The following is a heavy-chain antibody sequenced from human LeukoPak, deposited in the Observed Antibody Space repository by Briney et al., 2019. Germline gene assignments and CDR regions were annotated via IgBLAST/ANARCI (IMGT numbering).Heavy chain of an antibody. CDR3: ARGSYGSWGKGYFDP. CDR1: GGSINSQY. J-gene: IGHJ5*02. CDR2: IYSSGST. D-gene: IGHD3-10*01. Sequence: SETLSLTCTVSGGSINSQYWSWIRQPAGKGLEWIGRIYSSGSTGYNPSLRSRLTMSVDMSNNQFSLKLSSVTAADTAVYYCARGSYGSWGKGYFDPWGQGTLVTVSS. V-gene: IGHV4-4*07.